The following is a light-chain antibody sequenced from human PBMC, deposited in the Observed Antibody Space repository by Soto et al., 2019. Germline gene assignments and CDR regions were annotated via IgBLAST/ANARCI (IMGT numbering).Light chain of an antibody. CDR1: SNDVGGFNY. Sequence: QSVLTQPASVSGSPGQSITISCTGTSNDVGGFNYVSWYQQHPGKAPKLMIYDVTNRPSGVSSRFSGSKSGNTASLTISGLQAEDEADYYCSSYTRSSTLEIFGGGTKLTVL. CDR2: DVT. J-gene: IGLJ2*01. V-gene: IGLV2-14*01. CDR3: SSYTRSSTLEI.